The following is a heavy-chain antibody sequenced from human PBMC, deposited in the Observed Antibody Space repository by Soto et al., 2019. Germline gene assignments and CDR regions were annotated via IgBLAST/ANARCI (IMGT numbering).Heavy chain of an antibody. CDR2: IYHGGST. J-gene: IGHJ4*02. CDR3: ARSRGYYDSSGYSYY. CDR1: GGSISSSNW. D-gene: IGHD3-22*01. V-gene: IGHV4-4*02. Sequence: PSETLSLTCAVSGGSISSSNWWSWVRQPPGKGLEWIGEIYHGGSTNYNPSLKSRVTISVDKSKNQFSLKLSSVTAADTAVYYCARSRGYYDSSGYSYYWGQGXLVTVSS.